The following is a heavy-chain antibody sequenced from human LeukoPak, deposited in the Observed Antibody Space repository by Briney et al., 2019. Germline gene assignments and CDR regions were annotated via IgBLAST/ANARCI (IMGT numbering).Heavy chain of an antibody. D-gene: IGHD1-26*01. V-gene: IGHV4-59*02. J-gene: IGHJ3*02. Sequence: SETLSLTCTVSGGSVSSYYWSWIRQPPGKGLEYIGCIYYIGITNYNPSLKSRVTISVDTSKNQFSLELSSVTAADTAIYYCARESFQAFDIWGQGTLVTVSS. CDR3: ARESFQAFDI. CDR1: GGSVSSYY. CDR2: IYYIGIT.